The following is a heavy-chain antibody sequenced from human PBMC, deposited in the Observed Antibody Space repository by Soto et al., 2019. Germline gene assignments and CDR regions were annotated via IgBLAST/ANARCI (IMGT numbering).Heavy chain of an antibody. CDR1: GFTFSSYG. V-gene: IGHV3-33*01. Sequence: QVQLVESGGGVVQPGRSLRLSCAASGFTFSSYGMHWVRQAPGKGLEWVAVIWYDGSNKYYADSVKGRFTISRDNSEEALYLQRNSLRAEYTSVYYCVRRDYYGSGSYCVYFWGHGPLVTVSS. D-gene: IGHD3-10*01. CDR2: IWYDGSNK. J-gene: IGHJ4*01. CDR3: VRRDYYGSGSYCVYF.